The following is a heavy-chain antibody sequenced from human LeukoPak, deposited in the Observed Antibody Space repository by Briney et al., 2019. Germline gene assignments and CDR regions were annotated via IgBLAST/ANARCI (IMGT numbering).Heavy chain of an antibody. D-gene: IGHD6-13*01. J-gene: IGHJ4*02. CDR2: IKSKTDGGTT. CDR3: CAHIGYSGSWWLLDY. Sequence: PGGSLRLSCAASGFTFSNAWMSWVRQAPGKGREWGGRIKSKTDGGTTDYAAPVKGRFTISRDDSNNTLYLQMNSLKSEDTAVYYCCAHIGYSGSWWLLDYWGQGTLVTVSS. CDR1: GFTFSNAW. V-gene: IGHV3-15*01.